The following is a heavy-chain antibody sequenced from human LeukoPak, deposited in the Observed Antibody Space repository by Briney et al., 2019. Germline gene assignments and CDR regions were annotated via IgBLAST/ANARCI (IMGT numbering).Heavy chain of an antibody. CDR2: ISSSSSYI. CDR3: ARDVQVATIYPLDY. V-gene: IGHV3-21*01. J-gene: IGHJ4*02. CDR1: GFTFSSYS. D-gene: IGHD5-12*01. Sequence: GGSLRLSCAASGFTFSSYSMNWVRQAPGKGLEWDSSISSSSSYIYYADSVKGRFTISRDNAKNSLFLQMNSLRAEDTAVYYCARDVQVATIYPLDYWGQGTLVTVSS.